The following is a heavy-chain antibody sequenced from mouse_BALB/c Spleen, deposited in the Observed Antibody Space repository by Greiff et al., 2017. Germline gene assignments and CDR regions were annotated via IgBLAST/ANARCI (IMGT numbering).Heavy chain of an antibody. CDR3: ASGNWNYFDY. Sequence: QVQLKESAAELARPGASVKISCKASGYTFTSYTMHWVKQRPGQGLEWIGYINPSSGYTEYNQKFKDKTTLTADKSSSTAYMQLSSLTSEDSAVYYCASGNWNYFDYWGQGTTLTVSS. CDR2: INPSSGYT. V-gene: IGHV1-4*02. D-gene: IGHD2-1*01. CDR1: GYTFTSYT. J-gene: IGHJ2*01.